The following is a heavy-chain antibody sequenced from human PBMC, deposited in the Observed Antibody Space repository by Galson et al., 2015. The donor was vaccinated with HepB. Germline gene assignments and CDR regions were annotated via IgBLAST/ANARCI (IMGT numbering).Heavy chain of an antibody. CDR1: GDSVSSNSAA. D-gene: IGHD4-17*01. Sequence: CAISGDSVSSNSAAWNWIRQSPSRGLEWLGRTYYRSKWYNDYAVSVKSRITINPDTSKNQFSLQLNSMTPEDTAVYYCARGHYGDYGKAFDIWGQGTMVTVSS. CDR3: ARGHYGDYGKAFDI. CDR2: TYYRSKWYN. V-gene: IGHV6-1*01. J-gene: IGHJ3*02.